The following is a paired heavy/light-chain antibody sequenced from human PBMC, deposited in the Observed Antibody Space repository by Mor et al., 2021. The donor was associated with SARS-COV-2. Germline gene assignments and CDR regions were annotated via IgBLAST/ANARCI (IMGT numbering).Heavy chain of an antibody. CDR2: MNPNSGNT. CDR3: ARMYSYGSPEPYYYYGMDV. D-gene: IGHD5-18*01. V-gene: IGHV1-8*01. Sequence: QVQLVQSGAEVKKPGASVKVSCKASGYTFTSYDINWVRQATGQGLEWMGWMNPNSGNTGYAQKFQGRVTMTRNTSISTAYMELSSLRSEDTAVYYCARMYSYGSPEPYYYYGMDVWGQGTTVTVSS. J-gene: IGHJ6*02. CDR1: GYTFTSYD.
Light chain of an antibody. Sequence: IQLTQSPSSLSASVGDRVTITCRASQGISSYLAWYQQKPGKAPKLLIYAASTLQSGVPSRFSGSGSGTDFTLTISSLQPEDFATYYCQQLNSYPRTFGQGTKVEIK. CDR3: QQLNSYPRT. V-gene: IGKV1-9*01. CDR1: QGISSY. J-gene: IGKJ1*01. CDR2: AAS.